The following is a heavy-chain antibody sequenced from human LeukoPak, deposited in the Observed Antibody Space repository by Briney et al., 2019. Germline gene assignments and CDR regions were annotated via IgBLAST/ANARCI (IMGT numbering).Heavy chain of an antibody. J-gene: IGHJ4*02. V-gene: IGHV3-30*18. D-gene: IGHD1-26*01. CDR1: GFTFSSYG. CDR3: AKDITAALGSH. Sequence: GRSLRLSCAASGFTFSSYGMHWVRQAPGKGLEWVAVISYDGSNKYYADSMKGRFTISRDNPKNTLYLQMNSLRAEDTAVYYCAKDITAALGSHWGQGTLVTVSS. CDR2: ISYDGSNK.